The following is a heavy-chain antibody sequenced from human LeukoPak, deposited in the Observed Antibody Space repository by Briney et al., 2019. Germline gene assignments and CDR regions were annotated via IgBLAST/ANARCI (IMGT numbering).Heavy chain of an antibody. D-gene: IGHD3-3*01. V-gene: IGHV4-34*01. CDR3: ARGSITIFGVVTPNWFDP. J-gene: IGHJ5*02. CDR2: INHSGST. CDR1: GGSFSGYY. Sequence: SETLSLTCAVYGGSFSGYYWSWIRQPPGKRLEWIGEINHSGSTNYNPSLKSRVTISVDTSKNQFSLKLSSVTAADTAVYYCARGSITIFGVVTPNWFDPWGQGTLVTVSS.